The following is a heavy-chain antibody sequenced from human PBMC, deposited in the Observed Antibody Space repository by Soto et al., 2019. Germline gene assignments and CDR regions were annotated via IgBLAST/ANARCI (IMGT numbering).Heavy chain of an antibody. V-gene: IGHV4-59*01. CDR1: GGSISRNY. Sequence: PSETLSLTCTVSGGSISRNYWTWRRQPPGKGLEWIGYVYNSGSTNYNPSLKSRVTISEDTSKSQFSLKVNSMTAADTAVYYCARYRREAVAGYTLDNWGQGILVTVSS. CDR2: VYNSGST. CDR3: ARYRREAVAGYTLDN. D-gene: IGHD6-13*01. J-gene: IGHJ4*02.